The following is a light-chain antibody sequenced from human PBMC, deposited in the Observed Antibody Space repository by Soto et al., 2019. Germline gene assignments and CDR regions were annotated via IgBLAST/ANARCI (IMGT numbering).Light chain of an antibody. CDR3: QQSITTPT. CDR1: QSVSIY. J-gene: IGKJ2*01. Sequence: DVQMTQSPSSLSAAVGHRVTITFRAIQSVSIYLNWYQKKPGKAPRLLIYSASSLRSGVPSRFSGSGYGTDFTLTIISLRPEDSATYYCQQSITTPTFGQGTKVDIK. V-gene: IGKV1-39*01. CDR2: SAS.